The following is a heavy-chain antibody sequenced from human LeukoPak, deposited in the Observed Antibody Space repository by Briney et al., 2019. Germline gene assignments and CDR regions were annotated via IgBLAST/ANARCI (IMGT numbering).Heavy chain of an antibody. Sequence: PSETLSLTCTVSGVSISSSNSYWGWIRQPPGKGLEWIGSIYYSGNTYYNASLKSQVSISIDTSKNQFSLKLSSVTAADTALYYCARGGYCSGGNCYSGDNWFDPWGQGTLVTVSS. V-gene: IGHV4-39*07. J-gene: IGHJ5*02. CDR3: ARGGYCSGGNCYSGDNWFDP. CDR1: GVSISSSNSY. CDR2: IYYSGNT. D-gene: IGHD2-15*01.